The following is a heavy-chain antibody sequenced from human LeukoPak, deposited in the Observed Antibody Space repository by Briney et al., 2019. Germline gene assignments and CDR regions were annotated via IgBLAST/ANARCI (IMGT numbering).Heavy chain of an antibody. J-gene: IGHJ3*02. CDR3: ARADIKRAFDI. V-gene: IGHV1-69*02. CDR2: IIPILGIA. Sequence: SVKVSCKASGGTFSSYTISWVRQAPGQGLEWMGRIIPILGIANYAQKFQGRVTITADKSTSTAYMELSSLRSEDTAVYYCARADIKRAFDIWGQGTMVTVSS. CDR1: GGTFSSYT.